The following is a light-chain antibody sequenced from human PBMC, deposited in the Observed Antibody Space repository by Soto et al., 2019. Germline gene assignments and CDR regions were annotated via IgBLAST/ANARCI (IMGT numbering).Light chain of an antibody. CDR2: DVS. Sequence: QSVLTQPASVSGSPGQSITISCTGTSSDVGAYNFVSWYQQHPGKVPKLMIFDVSSRPSGVSDRFSGSKSGNTASLTISGLQAEDEGDYYCSSYTSSSTNVFGSGTKLTVL. V-gene: IGLV2-14*03. CDR3: SSYTSSSTNV. CDR1: SSDVGAYNF. J-gene: IGLJ1*01.